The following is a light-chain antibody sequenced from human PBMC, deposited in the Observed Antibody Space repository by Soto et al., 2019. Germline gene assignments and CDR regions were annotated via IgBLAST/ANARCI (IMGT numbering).Light chain of an antibody. Sequence: DIQMTLSPSSLSASVGDRVTITCRASQSISSYLNWYQQKPGKAPKLLSYAASSVQSRAPAMSGRCRCRRYFTLTIRTLQPLEFATYAGHQSYSTRSTFGQGTKVDIK. J-gene: IGKJ1*01. V-gene: IGKV1-39*01. CDR1: QSISSY. CDR3: HQSYSTRST. CDR2: AAS.